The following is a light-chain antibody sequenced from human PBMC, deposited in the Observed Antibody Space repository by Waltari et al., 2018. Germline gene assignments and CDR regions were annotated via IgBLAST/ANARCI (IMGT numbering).Light chain of an antibody. V-gene: IGKV1-5*03. CDR1: QSFGSR. J-gene: IGKJ2*01. CDR2: ETS. Sequence: DIQMTQSPSTLSASVGDRVTITCRASQSFGSRLAWYQQKPGKAHRLLIYETSSLQSGVPSRFSGSGSGTEFTLTISSLQPDDFATYYCQHYNGYPYTFGQGTKLEIK. CDR3: QHYNGYPYT.